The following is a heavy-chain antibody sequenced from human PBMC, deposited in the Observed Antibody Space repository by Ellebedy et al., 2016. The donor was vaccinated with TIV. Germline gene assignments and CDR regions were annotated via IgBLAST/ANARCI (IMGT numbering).Heavy chain of an antibody. CDR1: GYTFTSYY. CDR2: INPST. Sequence: AASVKVSCKASGYTFTSYYMHWVRQAPGQGLEWMGIINPSTIYAQKFQGRVTMTRDTSTSTVYMELSSLRSEDTAVYYCASCSSTSWGLAYYYYYYGMDVWGQGTTVTVSS. J-gene: IGHJ6*02. CDR3: ASCSSTSWGLAYYYYYYGMDV. V-gene: IGHV1-46*01. D-gene: IGHD2-2*01.